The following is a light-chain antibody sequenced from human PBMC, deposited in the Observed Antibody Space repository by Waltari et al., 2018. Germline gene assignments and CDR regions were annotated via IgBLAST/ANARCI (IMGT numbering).Light chain of an antibody. CDR3: SSYTASPPHVV. J-gene: IGLJ2*01. CDR2: DVF. CDR1: SSDVGGFNF. Sequence: QSALTQPDSVSGSPGQSISISCTGISSDVGGFNFVYWYQQHPVKAPKLMIYDVFNRPSGVSTRFSGSKSDNAASLAISGLQAEDEAVYYCSSYTASPPHVVFGGGTKVTVL. V-gene: IGLV2-14*03.